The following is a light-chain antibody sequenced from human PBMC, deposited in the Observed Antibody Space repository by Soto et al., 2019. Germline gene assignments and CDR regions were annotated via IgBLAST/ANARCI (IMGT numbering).Light chain of an antibody. CDR1: NIGTKS. CDR2: DNS. V-gene: IGLV3-21*02. CDR3: QVWDRTSDLQV. Sequence: SSELTQPPSVSVAPGQTARFTCGGNNIGTKSVHWYQQKPGQAPVLVVYDNSDRPSGIPERFSGSNSGNTATLTISRVGAGDEADYYCQVWDRTSDLQVFGGGTKLTVL. J-gene: IGLJ3*02.